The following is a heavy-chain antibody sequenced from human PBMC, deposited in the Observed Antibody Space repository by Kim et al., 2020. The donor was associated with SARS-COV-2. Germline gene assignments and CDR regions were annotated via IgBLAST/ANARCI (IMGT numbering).Heavy chain of an antibody. Sequence: SPSFQGQVTISADKSISTAYLQWSSLKASDTAMYYCARAVYDSSGYYFDYWGQGTLVTVSS. D-gene: IGHD3-22*01. V-gene: IGHV5-51*01. J-gene: IGHJ4*02. CDR3: ARAVYDSSGYYFDY.